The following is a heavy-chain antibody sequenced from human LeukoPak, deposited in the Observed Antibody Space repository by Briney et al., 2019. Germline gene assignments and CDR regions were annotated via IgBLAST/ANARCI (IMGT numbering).Heavy chain of an antibody. J-gene: IGHJ4*02. D-gene: IGHD3-9*01. CDR2: IYYSGST. Sequence: PSQTLSLTCTVSGGSISSGDYYWSWIRQPPGKGLEWIGYIYYSGSTYYNPSLKSRVTISVDTSKNQFSLKLSPVTAADTAVYYCARGISYYDILTGYYQPGYFDYWGQGTLVTVSS. V-gene: IGHV4-30-4*01. CDR1: GGSISSGDYY. CDR3: ARGISYYDILTGYYQPGYFDY.